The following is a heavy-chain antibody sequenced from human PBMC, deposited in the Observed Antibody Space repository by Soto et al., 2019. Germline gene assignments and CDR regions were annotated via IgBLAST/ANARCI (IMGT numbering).Heavy chain of an antibody. CDR3: ARRWGTYFDF. J-gene: IGHJ4*02. CDR2: IYYSGST. D-gene: IGHD7-27*01. V-gene: IGHV4-61*07. Sequence: LEWIGYIYYSGSTDYDPSLKSRVTISVDTSKNQFSLKLSSVTAADTAVYYCARRWGTYFDFWGQGTLVTVSS.